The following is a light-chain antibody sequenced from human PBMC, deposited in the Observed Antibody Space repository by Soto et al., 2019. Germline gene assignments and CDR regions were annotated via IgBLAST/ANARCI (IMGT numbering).Light chain of an antibody. CDR3: SSYAGRNNLL. Sequence: QSALTQPPSASGSPGQSVTISCTGTSSDVGAYNYVSWYQHHPGKAPKLMIYEVSERPSGVPDRFSGSESGNTASLTVSGLQAEDEADYFCSSYAGRNNLLFGGGTKLTVL. V-gene: IGLV2-8*01. CDR1: SSDVGAYNY. CDR2: EVS. J-gene: IGLJ2*01.